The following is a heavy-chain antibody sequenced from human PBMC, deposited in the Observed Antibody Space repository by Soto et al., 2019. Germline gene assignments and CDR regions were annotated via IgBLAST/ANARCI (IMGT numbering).Heavy chain of an antibody. CDR3: ARVRTSLDLYYYYMDV. J-gene: IGHJ6*03. CDR2: IYDYGST. Sequence: QVQLQESGPGLVKPSETLSLTCTVSNGSITDYSWTWIRQPPGRPMEWIGYIYDYGSTYYNPSLESRGAFAGDTSKNQFSLKVRSVTAADTAVYYCARVRTSLDLYYYYMDVWGTGTTVTVSS. V-gene: IGHV4-59*08. D-gene: IGHD2-2*01. CDR1: NGSITDYS.